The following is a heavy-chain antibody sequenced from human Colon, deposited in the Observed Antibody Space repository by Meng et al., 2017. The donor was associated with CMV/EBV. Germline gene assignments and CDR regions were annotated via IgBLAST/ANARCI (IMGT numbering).Heavy chain of an antibody. V-gene: IGHV5-51*01. D-gene: IGHD3-10*01. CDR2: IFPGDSDA. Sequence: KVSCKASGYSFTTYWIGWVRQMPGKGLEWMGIIFPGDSDARYSPSFQGQVTFSVDRSISTAYLQWSSLKASDTAIYYCARHGYYGSGSYYRDHNWFDPWGQGTMVTVSS. CDR1: GYSFTTYW. CDR3: ARHGYYGSGSYYRDHNWFDP. J-gene: IGHJ5*02.